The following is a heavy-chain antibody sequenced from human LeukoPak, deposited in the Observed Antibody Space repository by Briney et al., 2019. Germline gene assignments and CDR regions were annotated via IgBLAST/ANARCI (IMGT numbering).Heavy chain of an antibody. CDR2: ISYDGSNK. D-gene: IGHD4-23*01. V-gene: IGHV3-30-3*02. CDR1: GFTFSSYA. CDR3: AKHDYGGPGAAFDI. Sequence: GGSLRLSCAASGFTFSSYAMHWVRQAPGKGLEWVAVISYDGSNKYYADSVKGRFTISRDNSKNTLYLQMNSLRAEDTAVYYCAKHDYGGPGAAFDIWGQGTMVTVSS. J-gene: IGHJ3*02.